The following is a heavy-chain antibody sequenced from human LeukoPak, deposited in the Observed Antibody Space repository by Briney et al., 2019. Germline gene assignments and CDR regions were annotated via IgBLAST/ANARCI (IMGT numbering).Heavy chain of an antibody. Sequence: ASVKVSCKASGYSFTIYDITWVRQAPGQGLEWMGWISTYNGNTKYAQNLQGRVTMTTDTSTSTAYMELRSLRSDDTAVYYCARSAIDYSNRGDYWGQGTLVTVSS. J-gene: IGHJ4*02. CDR1: GYSFTIYD. CDR3: ARSAIDYSNRGDY. D-gene: IGHD4-11*01. V-gene: IGHV1-18*01. CDR2: ISTYNGNT.